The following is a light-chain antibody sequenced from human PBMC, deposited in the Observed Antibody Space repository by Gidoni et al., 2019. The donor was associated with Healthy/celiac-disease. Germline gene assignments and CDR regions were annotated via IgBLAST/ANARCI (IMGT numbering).Light chain of an antibody. J-gene: IGLJ1*01. V-gene: IGLV4-60*02. CDR1: SGHSSHI. CDR2: LEGSGSY. Sequence: QPVLSQSSSASASLGSSVKLTCTLSSGHSSHIIAWHQQQPGKAPRYLMKLEGSGSYNKGSGVPDRFSGSSSGADRYLTISNLQFEDEADYYCETWDSNTRVFGTGTKVTVL. CDR3: ETWDSNTRV.